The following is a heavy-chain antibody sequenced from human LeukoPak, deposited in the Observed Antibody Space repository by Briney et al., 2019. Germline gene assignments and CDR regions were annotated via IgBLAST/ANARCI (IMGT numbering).Heavy chain of an antibody. D-gene: IGHD6-6*01. CDR3: ARDDGVIAARPFPFDY. J-gene: IGHJ4*02. Sequence: GGSLRLSCAASGFTFSSYSMHWVRQAPGKGLEWVSSISSSSSYIYYADSVKGRFTISRDNAKNSLYLQMNSLRAEDTAVYYCARDDGVIAARPFPFDYWGQGTLVTVSS. V-gene: IGHV3-21*01. CDR2: ISSSSSYI. CDR1: GFTFSSYS.